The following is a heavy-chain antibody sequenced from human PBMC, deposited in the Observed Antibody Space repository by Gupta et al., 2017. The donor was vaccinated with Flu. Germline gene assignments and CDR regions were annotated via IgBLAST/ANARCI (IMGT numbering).Heavy chain of an antibody. CDR1: GGSISRGSPY. CDR3: ARDRGSDWFAMDI. D-gene: IGHD6-19*01. V-gene: IGHV4-61*02. J-gene: IGHJ6*02. CDR2: VYLSGRT. Sequence: QVQLQESGPRLVKPSQTLSLTCTVSGGSISRGSPYWSWIRQPAGKGLEWMGRVYLSGRTDYNPALKSRLSISIDTSKDHFSLRLSSVTATDTAVYYCARDRGSDWFAMDIWGQGTTVTVSS.